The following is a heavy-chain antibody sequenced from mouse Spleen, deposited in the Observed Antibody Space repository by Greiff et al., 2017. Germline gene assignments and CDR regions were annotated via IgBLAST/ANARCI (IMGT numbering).Heavy chain of an antibody. Sequence: QVQLKESGPELVKPGASVKISCKASGYAFSSSWMNWVKQRPGKGLEWIGRIYPGDGDTNYNGKFKGKATLTADKSSSTAYMQLSSLTSEDSAVYFCAREKIHYYGYYAMDYWGQGTSVTVSS. CDR1: GYAFSSSW. CDR2: IYPGDGDT. V-gene: IGHV1-82*01. J-gene: IGHJ4*01. D-gene: IGHD1-2*01. CDR3: AREKIHYYGYYAMDY.